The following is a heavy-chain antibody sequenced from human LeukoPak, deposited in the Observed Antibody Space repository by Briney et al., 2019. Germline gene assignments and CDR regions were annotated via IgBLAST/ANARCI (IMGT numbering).Heavy chain of an antibody. D-gene: IGHD3-16*01. CDR3: ARETSQKGAHYMDV. J-gene: IGHJ6*03. CDR1: GDSVSSNSAA. V-gene: IGHV4-61*01. CDR2: IYYSGST. Sequence: SQTLSLTCAISGDSVSSNSAAWNWIRQPPGKGLERIGYIYYSGSTNYNPSLKSRVTISVDTSKDQFSLKLTPVTAADTAVCYCARETSQKGAHYMDVWGKGTTVTISS.